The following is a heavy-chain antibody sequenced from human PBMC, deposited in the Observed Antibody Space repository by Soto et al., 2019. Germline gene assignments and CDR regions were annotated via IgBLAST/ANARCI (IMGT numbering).Heavy chain of an antibody. J-gene: IGHJ4*02. CDR2: IRSKANSYAT. V-gene: IGHV3-73*01. D-gene: IGHD3-22*01. CDR1: GFTFSGSA. Sequence: PXGSLILSCAAAGFTFSGSAMHWVRQASGRGLEWVGRIRSKANSYATAYAASVKGRFTISRDDSKNTAYLQMDSLKTEDTAVYYCTRHGYYDSSGYQDYWGQGTLVTVSS. CDR3: TRHGYYDSSGYQDY.